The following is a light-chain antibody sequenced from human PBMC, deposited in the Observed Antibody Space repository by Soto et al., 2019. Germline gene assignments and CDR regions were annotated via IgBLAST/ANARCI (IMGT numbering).Light chain of an antibody. J-gene: IGKJ3*01. CDR1: QCVSSNY. V-gene: IGKV3-20*01. Sequence: EIVLTQSPGTLSLSPGERATLSCRASQCVSSNYLSWFQQKPGQPPRLLIFGASSRATGIPDRFSGSGSGTDFTLTISRLEPEDFAVYYCQQYGSSPLTFGPGTKVDTK. CDR2: GAS. CDR3: QQYGSSPLT.